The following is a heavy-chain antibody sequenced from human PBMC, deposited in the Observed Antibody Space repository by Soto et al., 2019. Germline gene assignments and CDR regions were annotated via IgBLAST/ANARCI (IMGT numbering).Heavy chain of an antibody. V-gene: IGHV1-18*01. D-gene: IGHD6-13*01. CDR2: ISAYNGNT. CDR1: GYTFTSYG. J-gene: IGHJ4*02. Sequence: ASVKVSCKASGYTFTSYGISWVRQAPGQGLEWMGWISAYNGNTNYAQKLQGRVTMTTDTSTSTAYMELRSLRSDDTAVYYCARVDLHSSSWYFDYWGQGTLVTVSS. CDR3: ARVDLHSSSWYFDY.